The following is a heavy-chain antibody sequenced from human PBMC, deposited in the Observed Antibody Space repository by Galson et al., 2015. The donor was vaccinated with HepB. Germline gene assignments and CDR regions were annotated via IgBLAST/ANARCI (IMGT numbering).Heavy chain of an antibody. CDR2: ISGSTTNT. Sequence: SLRLSCAASGFTFSIYAMSWVRQAPGKGLEWVSAISGSTTNTYYADSVKGRFTISRDNSKNRLYLQMNSLRAEDTAVYYCAKDLYGSVVPSAIFDYWGQGTLATVSS. V-gene: IGHV3-23*01. CDR1: GFTFSIYA. CDR3: AKDLYGSVVPSAIFDY. J-gene: IGHJ4*02. D-gene: IGHD2-2*01.